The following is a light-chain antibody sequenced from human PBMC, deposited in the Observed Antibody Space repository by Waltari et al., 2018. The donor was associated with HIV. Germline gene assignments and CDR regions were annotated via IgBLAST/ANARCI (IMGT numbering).Light chain of an antibody. CDR1: NRNIGFLNL. Sequence: QSALTQPASVSGSPGQSLTITCTGPNRNIGFLNLISLYQQYPGKAPQLIIYGVTSRPPWVSVRFSGSKSGNTASLTISGLQTDDEAEYYCNSYSSDDTVVFGGGTKLTVL. CDR2: GVT. J-gene: IGLJ2*01. CDR3: NSYSSDDTVV. V-gene: IGLV2-14*01.